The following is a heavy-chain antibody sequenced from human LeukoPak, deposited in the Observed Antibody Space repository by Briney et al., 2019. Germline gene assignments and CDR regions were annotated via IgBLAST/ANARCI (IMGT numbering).Heavy chain of an antibody. CDR2: IKQDGSEK. J-gene: IGHJ6*03. CDR3: ARDRITIFGRDYYYYMDV. CDR1: GFTFSSYW. D-gene: IGHD3-3*01. Sequence: GGSLRLSCAASGFTFSSYWMSWVRQAPGKGLEWVANIKQDGSEKYYVDSVKGRFTISRDNAKNSLYLQMNSLRAEDTAVYYCARDRITIFGRDYYYYMDVWGKGTTVTVSS. V-gene: IGHV3-7*01.